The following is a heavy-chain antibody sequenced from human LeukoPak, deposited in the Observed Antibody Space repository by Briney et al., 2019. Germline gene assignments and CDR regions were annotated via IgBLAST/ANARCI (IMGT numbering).Heavy chain of an antibody. J-gene: IGHJ4*02. CDR3: AKDLYYYDSSGYSSGFDY. D-gene: IGHD3-22*01. CDR1: GFTFISYG. Sequence: PGGSLRLSCAASGFTFISYGMHWVRQAPGKGLEWVAFIRYDGSNKYYADSVKGRFTISRDNSKNTLYLQMNSLRAEDTAVYYCAKDLYYYDSSGYSSGFDYWGQGTLVTVSS. V-gene: IGHV3-30*02. CDR2: IRYDGSNK.